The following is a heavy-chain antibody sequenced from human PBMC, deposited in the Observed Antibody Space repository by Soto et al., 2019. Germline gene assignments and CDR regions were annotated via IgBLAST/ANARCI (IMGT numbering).Heavy chain of an antibody. CDR1: GGSISSYY. CDR2: IYYSGST. D-gene: IGHD3-10*01. CDR3: ARDFYGSGIQEELDAFDI. V-gene: IGHV4-59*01. Sequence: SETLSLTCTVSGGSISSYYWSWIRQPPGKGLEWIGYIYYSGSTNYNPSLKSRVTISVDTSKNQFSLKLSSVTAADTAVYYCARDFYGSGIQEELDAFDIWGQGTMVTVSS. J-gene: IGHJ3*02.